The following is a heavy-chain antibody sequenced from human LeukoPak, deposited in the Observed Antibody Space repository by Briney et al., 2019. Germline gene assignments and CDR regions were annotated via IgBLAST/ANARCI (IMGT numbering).Heavy chain of an antibody. CDR3: AGAAQVTGRPNLGGHFDY. CDR2: ISSSGGST. D-gene: IGHD6-6*01. CDR1: GFTFSTYA. J-gene: IGHJ4*02. V-gene: IGHV3-23*01. Sequence: GGSLRLSCAASGFTFSTYAMHWVRQAPGKGLEWVSTISSSGGSTFYAESVKGRFTISRDNNENTLYLQMNSLRVEDTAVYYCAGAAQVTGRPNLGGHFDYWGQGTLVTVSS.